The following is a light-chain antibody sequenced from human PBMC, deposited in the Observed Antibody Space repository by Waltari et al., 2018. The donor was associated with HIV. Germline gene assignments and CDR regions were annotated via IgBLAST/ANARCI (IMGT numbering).Light chain of an antibody. J-gene: IGKJ2*01. CDR2: LGS. CDR3: MQALQTPNT. V-gene: IGKV2-28*01. CDR1: QSLLHTNGYNY. Sequence: DIVMTQSPLSLPVTPGEPASIPCRSSQSLLHTNGYNYLDWFLQKPGQSPQLLFYLGSSRASGVPDRFSGGGSGTEFTLKISRVEAEDVGVYYCMQALQTPNTFGQGTKLEIK.